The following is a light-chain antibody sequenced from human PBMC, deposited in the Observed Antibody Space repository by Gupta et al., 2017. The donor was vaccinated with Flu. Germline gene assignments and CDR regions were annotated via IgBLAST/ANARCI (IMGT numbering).Light chain of an antibody. CDR2: KAS. V-gene: IGKV1-5*03. CDR1: QSISSW. CDR3: QQYNSYPLT. J-gene: IGKJ4*01. Sequence: DTKMTQSPSTLSASVGDRVTSTCRASQSISSWLAWYQQKPGKAPKLLIYKASSLESGVPSRFSGSGSGTEFTLTISSLQPDDFATYYCQQYNSYPLTFGGGTKVEIK.